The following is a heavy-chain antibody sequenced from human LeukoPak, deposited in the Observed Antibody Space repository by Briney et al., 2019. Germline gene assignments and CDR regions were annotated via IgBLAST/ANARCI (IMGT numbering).Heavy chain of an antibody. CDR3: VKAYS. J-gene: IGHJ4*02. D-gene: IGHD1-26*01. Sequence: GGSLRLSCEASGFTFSSYVMTWVRQAPGKGLEWVSTIEGRGNGTYYTESVKGRFPISRDNSNNTLYLQMSSLRAEDTAVYYCVKAYSWGQGTLVTVSS. CDR2: IEGRGNGT. V-gene: IGHV3-23*01. CDR1: GFTFSSYV.